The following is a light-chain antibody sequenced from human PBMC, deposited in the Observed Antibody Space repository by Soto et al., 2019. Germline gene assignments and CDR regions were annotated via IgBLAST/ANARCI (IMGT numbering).Light chain of an antibody. CDR2: EVT. Sequence: QSALTQPASVSGSPGQAITISCTGSSSDIGAYNYVSWHQQHPGKVPKLMISEVTNRPSGVSNRFSGSKSGNTASLTISGLQAEDEADYFCTSYTTSSTRVFGGGTKLTVL. V-gene: IGLV2-14*01. J-gene: IGLJ3*02. CDR3: TSYTTSSTRV. CDR1: SSDIGAYNY.